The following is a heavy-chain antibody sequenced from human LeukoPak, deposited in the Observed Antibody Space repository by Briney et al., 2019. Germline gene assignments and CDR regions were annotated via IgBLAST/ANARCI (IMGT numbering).Heavy chain of an antibody. CDR2: IYYSVST. V-gene: IGHV4-39*01. CDR3: ARLFASTAMPKN. D-gene: IGHD5-18*01. J-gene: IGHJ4*02. Sequence: SETLSLTCTVSGGSISSSSYYWGWIRQPPGKGLEWIGSIYYSVSTYYNPSLKSRVTISVDTSKNQFSLKLSSVTAADTAVYYCARLFASTAMPKNWGQGTLVTVSS. CDR1: GGSISSSSYY.